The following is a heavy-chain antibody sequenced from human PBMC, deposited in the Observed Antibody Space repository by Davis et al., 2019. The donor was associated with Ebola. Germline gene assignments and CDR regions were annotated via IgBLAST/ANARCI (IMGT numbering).Heavy chain of an antibody. CDR3: ATDQGWAGIAATEG. CDR2: ISAYNGNT. D-gene: IGHD6-13*01. J-gene: IGHJ4*02. Sequence: ASVKVSCKASGYTFTSYGISWVRQAPGQGLEWMGWISAYNGNTNYAQKLQGRVTMTTDTSTSTAYMELRSLRSEDTAVYYCATDQGWAGIAATEGWGQGTLVTVSS. V-gene: IGHV1-18*04. CDR1: GYTFTSYG.